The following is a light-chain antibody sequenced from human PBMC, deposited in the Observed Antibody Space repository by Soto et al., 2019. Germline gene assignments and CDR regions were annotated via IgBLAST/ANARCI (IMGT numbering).Light chain of an antibody. CDR1: QSFAGN. V-gene: IGKV3-15*01. J-gene: IGKJ2*01. CDR3: HQSNKGPDT. Sequence: IVMTQSPYTLSVSPGERATLSCRASQSFAGNLAWYQQKPGQAPRLLFYGTATRATGVPARFSGTGSGTDVTLTISSLQSEDFAVYYCHQSNKGPDTFGQGTKLEIK. CDR2: GTA.